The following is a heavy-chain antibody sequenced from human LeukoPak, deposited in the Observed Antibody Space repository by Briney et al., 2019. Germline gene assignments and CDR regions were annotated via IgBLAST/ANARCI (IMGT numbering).Heavy chain of an antibody. V-gene: IGHV4-34*01. Sequence: PSETLSLTCAVYGGSFSGYYWSWIRQPPGKGLEWSGEINHSGSTNYNPSLKSRVTISVDKSKNQFSLKLNSVTAADTAVYYCARDYSSSGYYYSYMDVWGKGTTVTVSS. D-gene: IGHD6-6*01. CDR3: ARDYSSSGYYYSYMDV. CDR2: INHSGST. CDR1: GGSFSGYY. J-gene: IGHJ6*03.